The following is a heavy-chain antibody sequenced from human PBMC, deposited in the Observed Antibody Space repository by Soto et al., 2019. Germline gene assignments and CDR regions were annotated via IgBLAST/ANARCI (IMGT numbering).Heavy chain of an antibody. CDR1: GGSISSSNW. V-gene: IGHV4-4*02. D-gene: IGHD1-26*01. J-gene: IGHJ6*02. CDR2: IYHSGST. CDR3: ARVSGSYYYGMDV. Sequence: QVQLQESGPGLVKPSGTLSLTCAVSGGSISSSNWWSWVRQPPGKGLEWIGEIYHSGSTNYNPSLKRRVTTSVDKCKNQFSLKLRSVIAADTAVYSCARVSGSYYYGMDVWGQGTTVTVSS.